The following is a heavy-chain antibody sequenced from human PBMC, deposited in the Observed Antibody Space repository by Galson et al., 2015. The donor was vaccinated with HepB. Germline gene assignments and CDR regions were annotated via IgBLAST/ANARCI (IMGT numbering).Heavy chain of an antibody. J-gene: IGHJ4*02. CDR3: ARNYYDSSGLYYFDY. CDR1: GFTFDDSD. CDR2: INGNGDTT. D-gene: IGHD3-22*01. Sequence: SLRLSCAASGFTFDDSDMNWVRQVPGKGLEWVSRINGNGDTTHYVDSVKGRFTISRDNAKNSLYLQMNSLRAEDTALYYCARNYYDSSGLYYFDYWGQGTLVTVSS. V-gene: IGHV3-20*04.